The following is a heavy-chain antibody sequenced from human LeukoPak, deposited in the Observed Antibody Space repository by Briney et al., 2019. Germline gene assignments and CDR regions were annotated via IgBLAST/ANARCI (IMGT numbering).Heavy chain of an antibody. V-gene: IGHV3-53*01. J-gene: IGHJ4*02. CDR1: GFIAGYNY. Sequence: GGSLRLSCEVSGFIAGYNYMSWVRQAPGKGLEWVSVIYRGDIYYADSVKGRFTISRDDSKNTVFLQMNNLRVEDTAEYFCASYYCSSGSCYFDHWGQGTLVTVSS. CDR2: IYRGDI. CDR3: ASYYCSSGSCYFDH. D-gene: IGHD2-15*01.